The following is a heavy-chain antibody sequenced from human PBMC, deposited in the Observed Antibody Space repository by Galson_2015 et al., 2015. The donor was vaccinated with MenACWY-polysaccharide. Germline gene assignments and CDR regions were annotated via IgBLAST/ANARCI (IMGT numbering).Heavy chain of an antibody. CDR2: ISAYNGNT. V-gene: IGHV1-18*01. CDR1: GYTFTSYG. Sequence: SVKVSCKASGYTFTSYGISWVRQAPGQGLEWMGWISAYNGNTNYAQKLQGRVTMTTDTSTSTAYMELRSLRSDDTAVYYSARVIGIVLMVYAQPFFDYWGQGTLVTVSS. J-gene: IGHJ4*02. D-gene: IGHD2-8*01. CDR3: ARVIGIVLMVYAQPFFDY.